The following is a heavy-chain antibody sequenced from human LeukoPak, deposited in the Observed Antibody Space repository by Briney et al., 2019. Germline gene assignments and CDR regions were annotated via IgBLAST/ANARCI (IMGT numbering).Heavy chain of an antibody. CDR1: GGSFSGYY. J-gene: IGHJ4*02. CDR3: ARRGGHLFIYQQPLYFFDY. V-gene: IGHV4-34*01. CDR2: IKHSGST. Sequence: SETLSLTCTVYGGSFSGYYWSWIRQPPGKGLEWIGEIKHSGSTNYNPSLKSRLTISVDTSKNQFSLKLSSVTAADTAVYYCARRGGHLFIYQQPLYFFDYWGQGTLVTVSP. D-gene: IGHD6-13*01.